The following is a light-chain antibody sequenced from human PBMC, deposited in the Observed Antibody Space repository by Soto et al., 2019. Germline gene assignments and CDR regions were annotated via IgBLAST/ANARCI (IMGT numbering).Light chain of an antibody. Sequence: SYELTQPPSVSVAPGKTAAITCGGNNIGGESVHWYQQKPGQAPILVISFDSDRPSGIPERFSGCKSGITATLTISRVEAGDEGDYYCQVWDRSSDHVVFAGGTKLTVL. CDR3: QVWDRSSDHVV. CDR1: NIGGES. J-gene: IGLJ3*02. V-gene: IGLV3-21*04. CDR2: FDS.